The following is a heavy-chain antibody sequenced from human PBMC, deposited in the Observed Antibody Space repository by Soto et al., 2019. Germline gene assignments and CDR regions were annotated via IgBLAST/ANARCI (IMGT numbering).Heavy chain of an antibody. CDR1: GFTFSSYG. CDR2: IWYDGSNK. Sequence: QVQLVESGGGVVQPGRSLRLSCAASGFTFSSYGMHWVRQAPGKGLEWVAVIWYDGSNKYYADSVKGRFTISRDNSKNTLYLQMNSLRAEDTAVYYCARVRGYCSSTSCSAGKYDFDIWGTGTMVTVSS. CDR3: ARVRGYCSSTSCSAGKYDFDI. V-gene: IGHV3-33*01. D-gene: IGHD2-2*01. J-gene: IGHJ3*02.